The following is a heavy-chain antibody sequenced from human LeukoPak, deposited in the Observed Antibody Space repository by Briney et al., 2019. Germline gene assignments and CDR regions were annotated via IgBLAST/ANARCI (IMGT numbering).Heavy chain of an antibody. CDR1: GGSISSYY. V-gene: IGHV4-34*01. CDR3: ARGVSGVAAAGTLYYYYYMDV. D-gene: IGHD6-13*01. J-gene: IGHJ6*03. Sequence: SETLSLTCTVSGGSISSYYWSWIRQPPGKGLEWIGEINHSGSTNYNPSLKSRVTISVDTSKNQFSLKLSSVTAADTAVYYCARGVSGVAAAGTLYYYYYMDVWGKETTVTVSS. CDR2: INHSGST.